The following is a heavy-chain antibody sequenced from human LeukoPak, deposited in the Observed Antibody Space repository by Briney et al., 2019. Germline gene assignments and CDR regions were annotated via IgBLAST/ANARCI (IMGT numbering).Heavy chain of an antibody. Sequence: GGSLRLSCAASGFTFSSYAMSWVRQAPGKGLEWVSAISGSGGSTYYADSVKGRFTISRDNSKNTLYLQMNSLRAEDTAIYYCARERGAILGAFVIDSWGQGTLVTVSS. D-gene: IGHD1-26*01. CDR3: ARERGAILGAFVIDS. V-gene: IGHV3-23*01. J-gene: IGHJ4*02. CDR2: ISGSGGST. CDR1: GFTFSSYA.